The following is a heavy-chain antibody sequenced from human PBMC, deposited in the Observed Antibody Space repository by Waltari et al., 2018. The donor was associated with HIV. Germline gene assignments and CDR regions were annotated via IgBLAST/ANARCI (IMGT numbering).Heavy chain of an antibody. Sequence: QXXEXGSGLVKPSQTXSRXCAXSGXSISSGGYSWTWMRQPPGKGRGWXXXISXXXTTYYNPSLQSXVXISXDXXKNQFSLKLRSVTAADTAVYYCARXXLXXTXXGGYYYGLDVWGQGTTVTVSS. J-gene: IGHJ6*02. D-gene: IGHD3-16*01. V-gene: IGHV4-30-2*01. CDR2: ISXXXTT. CDR1: GXSISSGGYS. CDR3: ARXXLXXTXXGGYYYGLDV.